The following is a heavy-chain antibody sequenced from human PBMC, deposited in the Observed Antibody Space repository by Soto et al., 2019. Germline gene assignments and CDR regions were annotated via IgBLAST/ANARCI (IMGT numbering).Heavy chain of an antibody. CDR2: IYHSGST. D-gene: IGHD1-26*01. CDR3: AKVSGSYYYGMDV. Sequence: QVQLQESGPGLVKPSGTLSLTCAVSGRSISSSNWWSWVRQPPGKGLEWIGEIYHSGSTHYNPSLKRRVTISVDKSKNQFSLKLSSVTAADTAVYYCAKVSGSYYYGMDVWGQGTTVTVSS. CDR1: GRSISSSNW. V-gene: IGHV4-4*02. J-gene: IGHJ6*02.